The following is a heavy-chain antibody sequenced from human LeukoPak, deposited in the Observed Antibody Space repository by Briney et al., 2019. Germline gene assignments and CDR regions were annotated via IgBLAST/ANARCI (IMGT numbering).Heavy chain of an antibody. Sequence: GASVKVSCKASGYTFTGDYMHWVRQAPGQGLEWMGWITPANGDTNYAQRFQGRATLTRATSISTAYMELDSLTSDDTAVYFCARDIGHSSGSPAFDYWGQGSLVTVSS. CDR3: ARDIGHSSGSPAFDY. D-gene: IGHD6-19*01. J-gene: IGHJ4*02. CDR2: ITPANGDT. CDR1: GYTFTGDY. V-gene: IGHV1-2*02.